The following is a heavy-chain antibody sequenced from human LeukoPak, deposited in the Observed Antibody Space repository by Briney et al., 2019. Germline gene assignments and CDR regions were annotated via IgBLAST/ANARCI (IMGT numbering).Heavy chain of an antibody. D-gene: IGHD1-20*01. Sequence: GGSLRLSCAASGFTFSSYAMSWVRQAPGKGLEWVSAISGSGGSTYYADSVKGRFTISRDNSKNTLYLQMNSLRAEDTAVYYCARSSWAYNWNGGVEYYFDYWGQGTLVTVSS. V-gene: IGHV3-23*01. CDR3: ARSSWAYNWNGGVEYYFDY. J-gene: IGHJ4*02. CDR1: GFTFSSYA. CDR2: ISGSGGST.